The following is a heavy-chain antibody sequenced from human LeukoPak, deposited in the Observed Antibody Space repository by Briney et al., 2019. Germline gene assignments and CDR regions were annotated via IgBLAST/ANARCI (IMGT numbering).Heavy chain of an antibody. D-gene: IGHD6-6*01. J-gene: IGHJ4*02. V-gene: IGHV3-30*18. CDR2: ISYDGGST. CDR1: GFTFSTYA. Sequence: PGRSLRLSCAASGFTFSTYAMHWVHQAPGKGLEWVAIISYDGGSTSYADSVKGRFTISRDNSKNTLYLQMSSLRTEDTAVYYCAKIEGSSSYYFDYWGQGTLVTVSS. CDR3: AKIEGSSSYYFDY.